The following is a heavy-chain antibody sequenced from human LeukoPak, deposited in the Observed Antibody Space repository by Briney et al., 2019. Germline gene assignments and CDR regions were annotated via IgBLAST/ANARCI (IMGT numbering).Heavy chain of an antibody. CDR3: ARDGLRRSSGYYYYYGMDV. V-gene: IGHV3-53*04. J-gene: IGHJ6*02. Sequence: QPGGSLRLSCAASGFTVSSNYMSWVRQAPGKGLEWVSVIYSGGSTYYADSVKGRFTISRHNSKNTLYLQMNSLRAEDTAVYYCARDGLRRSSGYYYYYGMDVWGQGTTVTVSS. CDR2: IYSGGST. CDR1: GFTVSSNY. D-gene: IGHD3-22*01.